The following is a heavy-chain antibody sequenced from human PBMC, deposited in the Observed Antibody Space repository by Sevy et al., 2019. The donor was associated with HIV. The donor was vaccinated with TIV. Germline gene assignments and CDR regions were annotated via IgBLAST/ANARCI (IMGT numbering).Heavy chain of an antibody. V-gene: IGHV4-59*08. D-gene: IGHD1-26*01. CDR1: GGSITSLY. CDR2: ISYNGNT. J-gene: IGHJ4*02. CDR3: AGENAWGRGYS. Sequence: SETLSLTCTVSGGSITSLYWGWIRQPPGKGLEWIANISYNGNTNYNPSLKSRVTISLDTSKNQFSLRLSYVTAADTARYYCAGENAWGRGYSWGQGTLVTVSS.